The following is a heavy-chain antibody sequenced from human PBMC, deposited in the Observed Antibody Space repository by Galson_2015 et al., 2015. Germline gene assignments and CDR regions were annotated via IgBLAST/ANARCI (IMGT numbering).Heavy chain of an antibody. J-gene: IGHJ6*02. CDR3: ATRRPCSGGTCYGLDV. CDR1: GNTFPNYY. D-gene: IGHD2-15*01. V-gene: IGHV1-46*01. Sequence: SVKVSCKASGNTFPNYYIHWLRQAPGQGLEWMGAINPSGGNTIYAQKFQGRVTMTRDTSTRGVFLELSSQTSEDAAVYYCATRRPCSGGTCYGLDVWGQGTTVTVSS. CDR2: INPSGGNT.